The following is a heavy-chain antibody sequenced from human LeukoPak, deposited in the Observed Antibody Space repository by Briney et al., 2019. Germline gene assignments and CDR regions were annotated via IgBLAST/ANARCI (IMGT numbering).Heavy chain of an antibody. J-gene: IGHJ4*02. D-gene: IGHD3-22*01. CDR1: GFTFSRHG. V-gene: IGHV3-30*02. CDR3: VRSSSGDFDY. CDR2: IRYDGSDT. Sequence: GGSLRLSCAASGFTFSRHGMHWVRQAPGKGLEWVAFIRYDGSDTTYADSVKGRFTISRDNAKNTLYLQMNSLRAEDTAVYYCVRSSSGDFDYWGQGTLVTVSS.